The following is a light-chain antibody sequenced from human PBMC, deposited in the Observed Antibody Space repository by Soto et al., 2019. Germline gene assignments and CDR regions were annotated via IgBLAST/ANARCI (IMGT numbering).Light chain of an antibody. Sequence: EIVLTQSPATLSLSPGERATLSCRASQSVSSYLAWYQQKPGQAPRLLIYDASNRATGIPARFSGSGSGTDFTLTNSGLETDDFAVYYCQQRSNWPLTFGGGTKVEIK. CDR2: DAS. V-gene: IGKV3-11*01. CDR3: QQRSNWPLT. CDR1: QSVSSY. J-gene: IGKJ4*01.